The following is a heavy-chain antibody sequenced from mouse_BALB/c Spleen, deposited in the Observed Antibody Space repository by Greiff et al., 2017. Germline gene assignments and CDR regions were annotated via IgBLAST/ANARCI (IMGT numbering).Heavy chain of an antibody. CDR1: GYAFTNYL. V-gene: IGHV1-54*01. J-gene: IGHJ4*01. CDR3: ARGATVVATDYAMDY. Sequence: VKLQQSGAELVRPGTSVKVSCKASGYAFTNYLIEWVKQRPGQGLEWIGVINPGSGGTNYNEKFKGKATLTADKSSSTAYMQLSSLTSDDSAVYFCARGATVVATDYAMDYWGQGTSVTVSS. CDR2: INPGSGGT. D-gene: IGHD1-1*01.